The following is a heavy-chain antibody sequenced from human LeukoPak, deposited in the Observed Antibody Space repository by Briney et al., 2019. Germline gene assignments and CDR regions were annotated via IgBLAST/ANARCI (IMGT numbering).Heavy chain of an antibody. CDR3: ARGSLDYGSGSYYNVPFDY. CDR2: IYPGDSDT. Sequence: GESLQISCKGSGYSFTSYWIGWVRQMPGKGLEWMGIIYPGDSDTRYSPSFQGQVTISADKSISTAYLQWSSLKASDTAMYYCARGSLDYGSGSYYNVPFDYWGQGTLVTVSS. J-gene: IGHJ4*02. V-gene: IGHV5-51*01. D-gene: IGHD3-10*01. CDR1: GYSFTSYW.